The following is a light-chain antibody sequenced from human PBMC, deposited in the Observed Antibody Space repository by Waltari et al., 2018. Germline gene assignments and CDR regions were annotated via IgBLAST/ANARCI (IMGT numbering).Light chain of an antibody. Sequence: EIVMTQSPDSLTVSLGERATINCKSSQSVLYSSNNKNDLAWYQQKPRQPPKLLIYWASTRESGVPDRFSGSGYGTDFTLTISSLQAEDVAVYYCQQYYSTPWTFGQGTKVEIK. CDR3: QQYYSTPWT. CDR1: QSVLYSSNNKND. CDR2: WAS. V-gene: IGKV4-1*01. J-gene: IGKJ1*01.